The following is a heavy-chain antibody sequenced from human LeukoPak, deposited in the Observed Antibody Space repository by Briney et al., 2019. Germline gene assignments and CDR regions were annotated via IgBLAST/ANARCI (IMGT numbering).Heavy chain of an antibody. J-gene: IGHJ6*02. CDR3: ARGVSYCGGDCYSSYYYYGMDV. CDR1: GFTFSSYS. V-gene: IGHV3-21*01. Sequence: GGSLRLSCAASGFTFSSYSMNWVRQAPGKGLEWVSSISSSSSNIYYADSVKGRFTISRDNAKNSLYLQMNSLRAEDTAVYYCARGVSYCGGDCYSSYYYYGMDVWGQGTTVTVSS. CDR2: ISSSSSNI. D-gene: IGHD2-21*02.